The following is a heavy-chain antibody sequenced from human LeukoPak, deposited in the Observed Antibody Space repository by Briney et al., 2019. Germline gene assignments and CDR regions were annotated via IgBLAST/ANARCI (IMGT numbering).Heavy chain of an antibody. D-gene: IGHD2-21*01. J-gene: IGHJ4*02. V-gene: IGHV3-48*03. CDR2: ISSSDNTI. Sequence: GGSLRLSCAGSGFTFSIYEMNWVRQAPGKGLEWVSYISSSDNTIYYADSVRGRFTISRDNAKNSLYLQMNSLRAEDTAVYYCARVMVYCGGDCYDYWGQGTLVTVSS. CDR1: GFTFSIYE. CDR3: ARVMVYCGGDCYDY.